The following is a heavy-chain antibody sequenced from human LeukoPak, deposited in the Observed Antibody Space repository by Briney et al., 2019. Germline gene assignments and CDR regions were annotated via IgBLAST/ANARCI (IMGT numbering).Heavy chain of an antibody. CDR3: AKDLDIVATGAFDY. D-gene: IGHD5-12*01. CDR1: GFTFDDYS. Sequence: GRSLRLSCAASGFTFDDYSMHWVRQAPGKGLEGVSGISWNSGSIVYADSVKGRFTISRDNAKNSLYLQMNSLRAEDMALYYCAKDLDIVATGAFDYWGEGKLVTVSS. J-gene: IGHJ4*02. V-gene: IGHV3-9*03. CDR2: ISWNSGSI.